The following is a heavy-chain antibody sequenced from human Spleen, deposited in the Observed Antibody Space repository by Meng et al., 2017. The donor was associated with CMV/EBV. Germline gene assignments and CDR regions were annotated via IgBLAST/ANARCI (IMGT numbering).Heavy chain of an antibody. CDR2: INQDGSET. CDR3: ARDVWRLRFFDY. Sequence: GESLKISCVASGFTFSSFWMSWVRQAPGKGLEWVASINQDGSETNYVDSVKGRFTISRDAAKNSLYLQMKSLRADDTAVYYCARDVWRLRFFDYWGQGTLVTVSS. D-gene: IGHD3-3*01. CDR1: GFTFSSFW. J-gene: IGHJ4*02. V-gene: IGHV3-7*01.